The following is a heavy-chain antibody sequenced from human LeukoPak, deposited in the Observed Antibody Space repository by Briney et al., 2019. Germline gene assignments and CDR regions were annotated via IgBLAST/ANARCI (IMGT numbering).Heavy chain of an antibody. CDR1: AGTFTCYP. CDR2: FIPIFGTA. V-gene: IGHV1-69*06. Sequence: ASVKVSCKASAGTFTCYPTSRAREDPAPGLEWKGGFIPIFGTANYAQKLQGRVTITADKSTSTANMELSSLRSEDTAVYYCARVNCSSTSGYAPGDYWGQGTLVTVSS. J-gene: IGHJ4*02. D-gene: IGHD2-2*01. CDR3: ARVNCSSTSGYAPGDY.